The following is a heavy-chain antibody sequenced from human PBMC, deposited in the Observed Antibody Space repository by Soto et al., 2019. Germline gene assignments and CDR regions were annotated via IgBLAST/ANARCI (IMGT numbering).Heavy chain of an antibody. CDR2: IYWNDDK. CDR1: GFSLSTCGVG. CDR3: AHRQGPILAGVLRY. Sequence: QITLKESGPTVVKPTQTLTLTCTLSGFSLSTCGVGVGWIRQPPGKALEWLALIYWNDDKRYSPSLKSRLTITADASKNQVVLTLTNMAPVDTATYYFAHRQGPILAGVLRYWGQGTLVTVSS. J-gene: IGHJ4*02. D-gene: IGHD3-3*02. V-gene: IGHV2-5*01.